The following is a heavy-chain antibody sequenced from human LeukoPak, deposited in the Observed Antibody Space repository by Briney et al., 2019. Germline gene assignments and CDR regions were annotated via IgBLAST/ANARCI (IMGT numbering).Heavy chain of an antibody. D-gene: IGHD2-2*01. Sequence: AGGSLRLSCAASGFTFGSYAVSWVRQAPGKGLEWVSAISGSGGSTYYADSVKGRFTISRDNSKNTLYLQMNSLRAEDTAVYYRAKGRIVVVPAARSWFDPWGQGTLVTVSS. CDR3: AKGRIVVVPAARSWFDP. CDR1: GFTFGSYA. CDR2: ISGSGGST. J-gene: IGHJ5*02. V-gene: IGHV3-23*01.